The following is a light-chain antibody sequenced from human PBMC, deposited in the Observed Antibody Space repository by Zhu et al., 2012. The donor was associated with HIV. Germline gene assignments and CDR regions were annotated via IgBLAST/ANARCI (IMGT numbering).Light chain of an antibody. Sequence: DIQMTQSPSTLSASIGDRVTITCRASQSVYKWLAWYQQKPEKAPKLLIYEASSLETGVPSRFSGSGSGTEFTLTISSLQPDDFATYSCQQYYTPSYTFGQGYETADQT. J-gene: IGKJ2*01. V-gene: IGKV1-5*03. CDR3: QQYYTPSYT. CDR2: EAS. CDR1: QSVYKW.